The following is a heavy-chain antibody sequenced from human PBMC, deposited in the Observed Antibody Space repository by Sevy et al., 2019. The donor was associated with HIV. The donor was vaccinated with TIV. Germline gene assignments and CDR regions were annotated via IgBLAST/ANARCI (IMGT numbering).Heavy chain of an antibody. CDR2: INSSGSTI. CDR3: ARDLDTMIVGP. CDR1: GFTFSSYE. Sequence: GGSLRLSCAASGFTFSSYEMNWVRQAPGKGLEWVSYINSSGSTIYYADSVKGRFTISRDNAKNSLYLQMNSLRAEDTAVYYCARDLDTMIVGPWGQGTLVTVSS. V-gene: IGHV3-48*03. J-gene: IGHJ5*02. D-gene: IGHD3-22*01.